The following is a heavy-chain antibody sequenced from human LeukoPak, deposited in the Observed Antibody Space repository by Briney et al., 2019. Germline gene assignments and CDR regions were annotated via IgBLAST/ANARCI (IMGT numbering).Heavy chain of an antibody. D-gene: IGHD6-13*01. CDR1: GGSISSGGYY. J-gene: IGHJ4*02. CDR3: ARDSMEDSGYSSSWYENY. Sequence: SQTLSLTCTVSGGSISSGGYYWSWIRQPPGKGLEWIGYIYHSGSTYYNPSLKSRVTISVDRSKNQFSLKLSSVTAADTAVYYCARDSMEDSGYSSSWYENYWGQGTLVTVSS. V-gene: IGHV4-30-2*01. CDR2: IYHSGST.